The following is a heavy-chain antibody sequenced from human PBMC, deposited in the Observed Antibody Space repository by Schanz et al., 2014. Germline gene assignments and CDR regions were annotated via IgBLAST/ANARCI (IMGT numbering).Heavy chain of an antibody. J-gene: IGHJ4*02. CDR1: GFTFSSYA. CDR3: AKDPSHGDYDYYFDS. V-gene: IGHV3-30-3*01. D-gene: IGHD3-22*01. CDR2: ISYDGRNK. Sequence: QVQLVESGGGVVQPGRSLRLSCAASGFTFSSYAMHWVRQAPGKGLEWVAVISYDGRNKYYADSVKGRFTISRDNSKNTLYLQMNSLSADDTAVFYCAKDPSHGDYDYYFDSWGQGTLVTVSS.